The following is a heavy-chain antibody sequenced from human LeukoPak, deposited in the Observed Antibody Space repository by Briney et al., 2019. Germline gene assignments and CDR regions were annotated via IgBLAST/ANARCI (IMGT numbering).Heavy chain of an antibody. Sequence: PGGSLRLSCAASGFSFSDHYMDWVRQAPGKGLEWVGRTRNKANSYTTEYAASVKGRFIISRDDSKSSLYLQMSSLKTDDTAVYYCTRNYYDSSGRTYYFDYWGQGTLVTVSS. CDR3: TRNYYDSSGRTYYFDY. J-gene: IGHJ4*02. V-gene: IGHV3-72*01. CDR2: TRNKANSYTT. D-gene: IGHD3-22*01. CDR1: GFSFSDHY.